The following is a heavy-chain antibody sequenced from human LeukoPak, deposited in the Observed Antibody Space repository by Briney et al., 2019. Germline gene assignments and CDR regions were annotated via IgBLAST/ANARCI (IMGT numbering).Heavy chain of an antibody. Sequence: ASVKVFCKASGYTFTDYYMHWVRQDPGQGLEWMGWINPNSGGTNYAQKFQGRVTMTRDTSISTAYMELSSLRSDDTAMYYCARSYSGFGYALHDYWGQGTLVTVSS. CDR1: GYTFTDYY. CDR3: ARSYSGFGYALHDY. CDR2: INPNSGGT. J-gene: IGHJ4*02. V-gene: IGHV1-2*02. D-gene: IGHD1-26*01.